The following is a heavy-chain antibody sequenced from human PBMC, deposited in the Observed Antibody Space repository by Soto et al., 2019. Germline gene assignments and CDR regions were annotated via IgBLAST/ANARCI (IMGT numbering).Heavy chain of an antibody. D-gene: IGHD2-2*01. CDR3: ARYSPGRYCSSTSCARGDV. CDR2: ISNSSSTI. J-gene: IGHJ6*02. CDR1: GFTFSSYS. V-gene: IGHV3-48*02. Sequence: EVQLVESGGGLVQPGGSLRLSCAAPGFTFSSYSMNWVRQAPGKGLEWVSYISNSSSTIYYADSVKGRFTISRDNAKNSMYLQMNSLRDEDTAVYYCARYSPGRYCSSTSCARGDVWGQGTTVTVSS.